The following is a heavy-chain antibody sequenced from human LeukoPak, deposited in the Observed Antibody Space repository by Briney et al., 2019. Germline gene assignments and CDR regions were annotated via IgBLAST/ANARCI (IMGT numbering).Heavy chain of an antibody. D-gene: IGHD3-22*01. V-gene: IGHV3-23*01. CDR3: AKYYYDGGAYSFDY. CDR1: GFTFTSYA. Sequence: PGGSLRLSCAASGFTFTSYAMSWVRQAPGKGLEWVSSINGVGGSTYYADSAKGRFTISRDNSKNTLYLQMNSLRAEDTALYYCAKYYYDGGAYSFDYWGQGTLVTVSS. CDR2: INGVGGST. J-gene: IGHJ4*02.